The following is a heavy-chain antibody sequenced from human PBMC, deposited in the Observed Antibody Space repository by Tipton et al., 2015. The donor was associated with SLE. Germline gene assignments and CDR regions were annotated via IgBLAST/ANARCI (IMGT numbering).Heavy chain of an antibody. CDR2: IYTSGST. D-gene: IGHD5-12*01. V-gene: IGHV4-61*02. CDR3: ARAPGLRYDFDI. J-gene: IGHJ3*02. CDR1: GGSISSGSYY. Sequence: LRLSCTVSGGSISSGSYYWSWIRQPAGKGLEWIGRIYTSGSTNYNPSLKSRVTISVDTSKNQFSLKLSSVTAADTAVYYCARAPGLRYDFDIWGQGTMVTVSS.